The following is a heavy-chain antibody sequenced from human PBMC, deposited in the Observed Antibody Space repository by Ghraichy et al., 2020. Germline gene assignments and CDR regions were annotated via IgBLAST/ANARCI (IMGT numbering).Heavy chain of an antibody. V-gene: IGHV3-7*03. CDR3: ARDVMIFGVVDFHWFDP. D-gene: IGHD3-3*01. J-gene: IGHJ5*02. Sequence: GGSLRLSCAASRFIFTNYWMSWVRQAPGKGLEWVASIKQDGNEKYYVDSVKGRFTISRDNAKNSLFLRMNSLRAEDTAVYFCARDVMIFGVVDFHWFDPWGQGPLVTVSS. CDR1: RFIFTNYW. CDR2: IKQDGNEK.